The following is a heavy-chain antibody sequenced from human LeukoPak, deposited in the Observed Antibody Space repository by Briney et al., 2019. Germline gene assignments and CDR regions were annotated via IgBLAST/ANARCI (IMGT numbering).Heavy chain of an antibody. CDR1: GFIFRNYW. D-gene: IGHD3-10*01. CDR2: ISLDGSTE. V-gene: IGHV3-30-3*01. J-gene: IGHJ5*02. Sequence: GGSLRLSCAASGFIFRNYWMHWVRQAPGKGLEWVSIISLDGSTEFYADSVKGRFTISRDTASNTMHLEMNNLRIEDTAVYYCMRDYMGWFDPWGQGSLVTVSS. CDR3: MRDYMGWFDP.